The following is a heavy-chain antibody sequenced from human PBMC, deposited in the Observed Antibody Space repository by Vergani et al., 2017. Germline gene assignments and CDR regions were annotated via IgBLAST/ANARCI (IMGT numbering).Heavy chain of an antibody. J-gene: IGHJ4*01. CDR3: TRSECSGTTCYGHYFDL. V-gene: IGHV3-21*02. D-gene: IGHD2-15*01. Sequence: EVQLVESGGGLVKPGGSLRLSCAASGFSFSSYSMNWVRQAPGKGLEWVASISGSSSYVFYRDSVEGRFTITRDNARNAVYLQMNILRVEDTGVYYCTRSECSGTTCYGHYFDLWGHGILVTVSS. CDR1: GFSFSSYS. CDR2: ISGSSSYV.